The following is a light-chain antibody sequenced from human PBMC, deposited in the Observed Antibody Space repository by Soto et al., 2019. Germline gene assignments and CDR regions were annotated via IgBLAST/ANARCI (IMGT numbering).Light chain of an antibody. J-gene: IGKJ5*01. CDR3: QQYDILPIT. Sequence: DIQMTQSPSSLFASVGDRVTITCQATQDINIYLNWYQQKPGKAPNLLIYDASNLEIGVPPRFSGSGSGTHFTFTISSLQTEDIGTYYCQQYDILPITFGRGTRLENK. CDR1: QDINIY. CDR2: DAS. V-gene: IGKV1-33*01.